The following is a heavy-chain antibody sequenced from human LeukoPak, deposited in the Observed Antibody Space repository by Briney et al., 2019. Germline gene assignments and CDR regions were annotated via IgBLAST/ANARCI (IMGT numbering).Heavy chain of an antibody. CDR1: GFTFSSYA. D-gene: IGHD3-10*01. J-gene: IGHJ6*03. Sequence: PGGSLRLSCAASGFTFSSYAMHWVRQAPGKRLEWVAVISYDGSNKYYADSVKGRFTISRDNSKNTLYLQMNSLRAEDTAIYYCAKDADYYYGSGNSMDVWGKGTTVTVSS. CDR3: AKDADYYYGSGNSMDV. V-gene: IGHV3-30*04. CDR2: ISYDGSNK.